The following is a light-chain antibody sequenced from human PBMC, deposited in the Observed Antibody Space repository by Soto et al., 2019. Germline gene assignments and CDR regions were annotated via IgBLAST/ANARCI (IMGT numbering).Light chain of an antibody. Sequence: DIQMTQSPSTLSASVGDRVTITCRASQGISSWLAWYQQKPGKAPKLLIYAASSLQSGVPSRFSGSGSGTEFNITISSLQSEDSAIYYCQQYNNWPRATFGGGTKVDIK. J-gene: IGKJ4*01. CDR2: AAS. CDR1: QGISSW. CDR3: QQYNNWPRAT. V-gene: IGKV1D-16*01.